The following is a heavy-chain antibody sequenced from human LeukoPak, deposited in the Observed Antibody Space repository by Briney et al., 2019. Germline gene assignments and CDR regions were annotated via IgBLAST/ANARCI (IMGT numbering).Heavy chain of an antibody. CDR3: AKGPARDAFDI. V-gene: IGHV4-59*11. CDR2: IYYSGST. Sequence: SETLSLTCTVSGDSISGHYWSWIRQPPGKRLEWIGYIYYSGSTNYNPSLKSRITMSVDTSNNLFSLNLGSATAADTAVYYCAKGPARDAFDIWGQGTMVTVSS. CDR1: GDSISGHY. J-gene: IGHJ3*02. D-gene: IGHD6-6*01.